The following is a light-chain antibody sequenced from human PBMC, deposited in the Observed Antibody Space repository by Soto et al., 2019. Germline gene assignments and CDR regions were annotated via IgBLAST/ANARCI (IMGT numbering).Light chain of an antibody. CDR3: QQYGSYSPLT. Sequence: DIQITQYPSTLSACVGQRVTITCRARQSISSWLAWYQEKPGKAHKLLIYKACGVESGVPSRFSGSGSGTDFTLTISSLQPDDFATYYCQQYGSYSPLTCGGGTKV. CDR1: QSISSW. J-gene: IGKJ4*01. V-gene: IGKV1-5*03. CDR2: KAC.